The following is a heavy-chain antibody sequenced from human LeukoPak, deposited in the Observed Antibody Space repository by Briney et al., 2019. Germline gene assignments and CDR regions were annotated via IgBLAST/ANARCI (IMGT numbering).Heavy chain of an antibody. Sequence: PSEILSLTCAVYGGSFSRYYWSWIRQPPGKGLEWIGEINHSGSTNYNPSLKSRVTISVDTSKNQFSLKLSSVTAADTAVYYCARGGFYCGGDCYVDYWGQGTLVTVSS. V-gene: IGHV4-34*01. D-gene: IGHD2-21*02. CDR3: ARGGFYCGGDCYVDY. CDR1: GGSFSRYY. J-gene: IGHJ4*02. CDR2: INHSGST.